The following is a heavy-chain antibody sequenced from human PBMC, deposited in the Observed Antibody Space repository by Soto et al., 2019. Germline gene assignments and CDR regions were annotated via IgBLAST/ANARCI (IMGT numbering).Heavy chain of an antibody. D-gene: IGHD2-15*01. J-gene: IGHJ4*02. Sequence: SGPTLVNPTQTLTLTCTFSGFSLSTSGMRVSWIRQPPGKALEWLARIDWDDDKFYNTFLKTRLTISKDSSKNQVVLTMTNMDPVDTAAYYCARMFHCSGGTCPFDYWGQGALVTVSS. CDR1: GFSLSTSGMR. CDR3: ARMFHCSGGTCPFDY. V-gene: IGHV2-70*04. CDR2: IDWDDDK.